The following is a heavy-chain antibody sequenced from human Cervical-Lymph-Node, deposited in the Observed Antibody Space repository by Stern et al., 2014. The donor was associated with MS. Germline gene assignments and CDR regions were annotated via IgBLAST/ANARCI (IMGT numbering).Heavy chain of an antibody. V-gene: IGHV4-31*03. CDR1: GGSISSDHYY. CDR3: ARSKYGDYHTLDS. J-gene: IGHJ4*02. CDR2: IYYSGST. Sequence: QVQLVQSGPGLVQPSQTLSLTCTVSGGSISSDHYYWSWLRRHPGKGLEWIGYIYYSGSTYYNPSLKSRVTISLDTSKNQFSLKLTSVTAADTAVYYCARSKYGDYHTLDSWGQGTLVTVSS. D-gene: IGHD4-17*01.